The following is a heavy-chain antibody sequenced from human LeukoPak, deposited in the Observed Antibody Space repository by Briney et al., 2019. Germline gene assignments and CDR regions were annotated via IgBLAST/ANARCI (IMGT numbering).Heavy chain of an antibody. J-gene: IGHJ4*02. CDR2: INHSGST. V-gene: IGHV4-34*01. D-gene: IGHD6-13*01. Sequence: SETLSLTCAVYGGPFSGYYWSWIRQPPGKGLEWIGEINHSGSTNYNPSLKSRVTISVDTSKNQFSLKLSSVTAADTAVYYCARGGWQQLGYFDYWGQGTLVTVSS. CDR3: ARGGWQQLGYFDY. CDR1: GGPFSGYY.